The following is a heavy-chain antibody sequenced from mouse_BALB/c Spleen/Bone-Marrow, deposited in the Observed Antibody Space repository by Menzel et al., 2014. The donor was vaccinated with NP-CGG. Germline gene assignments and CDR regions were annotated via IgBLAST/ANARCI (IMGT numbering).Heavy chain of an antibody. CDR3: ARRAGAC. Sequence: SGGGLVQPGGSLKLSCAASGFTFSSYTMSWVRQTPEKRLEWVAYISNGGGSTYYPDTVKGRFTISRDNAKNTLYLQMSSLKSEDTAMYYCARRAGACWGQGTLVTVSA. V-gene: IGHV5-12-2*01. CDR1: GFTFSSYT. J-gene: IGHJ3*01. CDR2: ISNGGGST. D-gene: IGHD3-3*01.